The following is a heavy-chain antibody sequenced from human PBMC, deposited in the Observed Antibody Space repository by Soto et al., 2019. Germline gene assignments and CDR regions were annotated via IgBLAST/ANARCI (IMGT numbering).Heavy chain of an antibody. CDR3: AKVGHTAMVKYFDY. CDR2: ISGSGDFT. D-gene: IGHD5-18*01. Sequence: SGFTFSNYAISWVRQTPGKGLEWVSVISGSGDFTYYADSVKGRFTISRDNSKNTLYLQMNSLRAEDTAVYYCAKVGHTAMVKYFDYWGQGTLVTVSS. J-gene: IGHJ4*02. CDR1: GFTFSNYA. V-gene: IGHV3-23*01.